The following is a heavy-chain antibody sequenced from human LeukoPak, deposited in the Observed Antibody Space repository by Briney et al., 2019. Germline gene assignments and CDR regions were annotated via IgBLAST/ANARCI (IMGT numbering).Heavy chain of an antibody. D-gene: IGHD3-10*01. CDR3: ARDVPGSGNYYPDAFDI. V-gene: IGHV3-33*01. CDR2: IWYDGSHK. CDR1: GFTFSHYG. J-gene: IGHJ3*02. Sequence: PGRSLRLSCAASGFTFSHYGMHWVRQAPGKGLEWVAVIWYDGSHKYYADSVKGRFTISRDNSKNTLYLQMNSLRAEDTAVYYCARDVPGSGNYYPDAFDIWGQGTMVTVSS.